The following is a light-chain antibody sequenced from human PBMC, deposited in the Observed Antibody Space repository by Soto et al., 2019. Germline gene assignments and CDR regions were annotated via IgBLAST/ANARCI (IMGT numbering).Light chain of an antibody. Sequence: QSVLTQPASVSGSPGQSITISCTGTNSDVGGYNYVSWYQQHPGKAPKPMIYEVSDRPSGVSNRFSGSKSGNTASLTISGLQAEDEADYYCCSYAGDLALFGGGTKVTVL. CDR3: CSYAGDLAL. V-gene: IGLV2-14*01. CDR2: EVS. J-gene: IGLJ2*01. CDR1: NSDVGGYNY.